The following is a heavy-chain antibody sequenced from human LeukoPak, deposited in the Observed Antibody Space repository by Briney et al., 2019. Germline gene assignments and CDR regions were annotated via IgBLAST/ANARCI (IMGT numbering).Heavy chain of an antibody. J-gene: IGHJ5*02. CDR1: GYTFTSYY. Sequence: GASVKVSCKASGYTFTSYYMHWVRQAPGQGLEWMGIINPSGGSTSYAQKFQGRVTMTRDTSTSTVYMELSSLRSEDTAVYYCAREGSIAARGRLNWFDPWGQGTLVTVSS. CDR2: INPSGGST. V-gene: IGHV1-46*01. CDR3: AREGSIAARGRLNWFDP. D-gene: IGHD6-6*01.